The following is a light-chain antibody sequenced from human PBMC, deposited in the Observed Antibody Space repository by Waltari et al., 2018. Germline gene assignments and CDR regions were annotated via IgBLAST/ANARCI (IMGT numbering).Light chain of an antibody. V-gene: IGKV3-11*01. Sequence: EIVLTQSPATLSLSPGERAPLSCRASQTVDSYLIWYQQRPGQAPRLLIYDTSDRATGIPARFSGSGSGTDYTLTISSLEPEDFAVYYCQQRRSWPLTFGGGTKVEIK. CDR2: DTS. CDR1: QTVDSY. J-gene: IGKJ4*01. CDR3: QQRRSWPLT.